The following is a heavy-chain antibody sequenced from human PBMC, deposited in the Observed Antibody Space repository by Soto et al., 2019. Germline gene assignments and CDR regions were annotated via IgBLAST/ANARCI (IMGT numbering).Heavy chain of an antibody. V-gene: IGHV3-30*18. CDR1: GFTFGSFG. J-gene: IGHJ4*02. Sequence: QVQLVESGGGVVQPGRSLRLSCAASGFTFGSFGMHWVRQAPGKGLEWVAFILYDGSNKYYADSVKGRFTISRDNSKNSLFLQMNMLRAEDTAVYYCAKSYFSGSYSSAHYWCQGTLFTVSS. D-gene: IGHD3-10*01. CDR3: AKSYFSGSYSSAHY. CDR2: ILYDGSNK.